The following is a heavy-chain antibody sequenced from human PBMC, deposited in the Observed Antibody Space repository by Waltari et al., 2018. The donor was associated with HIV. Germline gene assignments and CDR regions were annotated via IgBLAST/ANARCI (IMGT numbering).Heavy chain of an antibody. CDR2: VNYDGRP. D-gene: IGHD1-1*01. Sequence: QVHLEQWGADLVKPSEPLSVTRAVSNASLDPYSWTWVRQAPGKGLGWIGEVNYDGRPFYNPSLQSRASAFLDASKRQFSLGLTSATAADTAVYFCVRGPNWQLGGLDVWGRGTTVIVSS. CDR1: NASLDPYS. CDR3: VRGPNWQLGGLDV. J-gene: IGHJ6*02. V-gene: IGHV4-34*01.